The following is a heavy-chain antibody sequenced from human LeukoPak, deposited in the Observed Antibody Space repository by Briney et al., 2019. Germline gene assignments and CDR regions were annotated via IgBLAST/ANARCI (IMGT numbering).Heavy chain of an antibody. D-gene: IGHD3-10*01. CDR1: GGSISSSSYY. CDR3: ARPGGENYYYYYMDV. Sequence: PSETLSLTCTVSGGSISSSSYYWGWIRQPPGKGLEWIGSIYYSGSTYYNPSLKSRVTISVDTSKNQFSLKLSSVTAADTAVYYCARPGGENYYYYYMDVWGEGTTATVSS. CDR2: IYYSGST. J-gene: IGHJ6*03. V-gene: IGHV4-39*01.